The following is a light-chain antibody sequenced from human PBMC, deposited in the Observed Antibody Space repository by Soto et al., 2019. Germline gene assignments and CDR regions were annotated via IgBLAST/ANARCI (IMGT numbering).Light chain of an antibody. Sequence: EVVLTQSPDTLSVSPGERATLSCSASQSVSSSLAWYQQKPGQAPRLLIYGASTRATGVPARFSGSGSGTEFTLTITSLQSEDVAVYYCQHFHNWPPWTFGQGTRVGIK. J-gene: IGKJ1*01. V-gene: IGKV3-15*01. CDR1: QSVSSS. CDR2: GAS. CDR3: QHFHNWPPWT.